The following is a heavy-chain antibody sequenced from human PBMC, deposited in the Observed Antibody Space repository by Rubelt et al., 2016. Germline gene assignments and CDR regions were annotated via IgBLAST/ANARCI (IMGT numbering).Heavy chain of an antibody. J-gene: IGHJ4*02. CDR1: GNSLSSHW. CDR2: IDPSDSYT. D-gene: IGHD6-19*01. CDR3: ATLAVGGQTPLDY. V-gene: IGHV5-10-1*01. Sequence: EVQLVQSGAEVKKPGASLRISCQGSGNSLSSHWITWVRQMPGTGLEWMGRIDPSDSYTENSPSFQDHVTISADKSTCTAYLEWSSLKATGTAMYYCATLAVGGQTPLDYWGQGTLVTVSS.